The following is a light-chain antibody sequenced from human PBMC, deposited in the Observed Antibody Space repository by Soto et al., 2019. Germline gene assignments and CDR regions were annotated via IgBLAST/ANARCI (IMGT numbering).Light chain of an antibody. J-gene: IGLJ3*02. Sequence: QSALTQPASVSGSPGQTITISCTGTSSDVGGYNYLSWYQQHPGKAPKVMIYEVSNRPSGVSNRFSVSKSGNTASLTISGLQAEYDADYFCSSYTTSGTPVFGGGTKMTVL. CDR2: EVS. CDR3: SSYTTSGTPV. CDR1: SSDVGGYNY. V-gene: IGLV2-14*01.